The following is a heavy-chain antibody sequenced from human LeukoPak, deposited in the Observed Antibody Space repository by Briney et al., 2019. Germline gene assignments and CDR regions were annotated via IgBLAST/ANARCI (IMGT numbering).Heavy chain of an antibody. CDR1: GFTFSNYV. CDR2: ISHSGGST. J-gene: IGHJ4*02. Sequence: GGSLRLSCAASGFTFSNYVMSWVRQAPGKGLEWVSVISHSGGSTYYADSVKGRFTISRDNSKNTLYLQMSSLRADDTAVYYCARRTYTTDQYYFDYWGQGTLVTVSS. D-gene: IGHD2-2*02. CDR3: ARRTYTTDQYYFDY. V-gene: IGHV3-23*01.